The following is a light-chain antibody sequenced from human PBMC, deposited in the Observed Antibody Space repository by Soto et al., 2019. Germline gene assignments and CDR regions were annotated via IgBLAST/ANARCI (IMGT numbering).Light chain of an antibody. CDR2: DVT. J-gene: IGLJ1*01. Sequence: QSALTQPPSASGSPGQSVAISCTGTISDIGGYNFVSWYQQHPGKAPKLMIYDVTKRPSGVPDRFSGSKSGNTATLIVSGLQAEDEADYYCSSHGGSNNPYVFGPGTKFTVL. CDR3: SSHGGSNNPYV. CDR1: ISDIGGYNF. V-gene: IGLV2-8*01.